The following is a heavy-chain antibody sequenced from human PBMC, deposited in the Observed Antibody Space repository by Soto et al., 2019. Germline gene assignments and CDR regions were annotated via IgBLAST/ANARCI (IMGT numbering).Heavy chain of an antibody. CDR1: GYSFSDYI. CDR2: IDADNGNS. D-gene: IGHD2-8*01. J-gene: IGHJ4*02. Sequence: ASVKVSCKASGYSFSDYIRHWVRQAPGQGLEWLGWIDADNGNSKSAQKFQGRVTLSRDKSANIAYLELSSLRSDDTAVYFCARCVSVSRRLPLGYLGQGTVVAVSS. CDR3: ARCVSVSRRLPLGY. V-gene: IGHV1-3*01.